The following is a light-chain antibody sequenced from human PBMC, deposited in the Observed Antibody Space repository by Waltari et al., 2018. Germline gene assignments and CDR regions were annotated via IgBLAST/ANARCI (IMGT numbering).Light chain of an antibody. CDR1: QSVRGS. CDR3: QHYVRLPAT. J-gene: IGKJ1*01. V-gene: IGKV3-20*01. CDR2: GAS. Sequence: EIVLTQPPGTLSLSPGARATLSCRASQSVRGSLAWYQQKAGQAPRLLIYGASSRATGIPDRFSGSGSGTDFSLTISRLEPEDFAVYYCQHYVRLPATFGQGTKVEI.